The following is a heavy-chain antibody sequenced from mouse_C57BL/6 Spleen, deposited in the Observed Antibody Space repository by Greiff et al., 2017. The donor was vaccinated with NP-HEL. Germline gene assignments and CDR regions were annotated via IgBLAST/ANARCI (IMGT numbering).Heavy chain of an antibody. D-gene: IGHD2-1*01. CDR2: IHPNSGST. CDR1: GYTFTSYW. Sequence: QVQLKQPGAELVKPGASVKLSCKASGYTFTSYWMHWVKQRPGQGLEWIGMIHPNSGSTNYNEKFKSKATLTVDKSSSTAYMQLSSLTSEDSAVYYCARSGDYYGNYDYAMDYWGQGTSVTVSS. J-gene: IGHJ4*01. CDR3: ARSGDYYGNYDYAMDY. V-gene: IGHV1-64*01.